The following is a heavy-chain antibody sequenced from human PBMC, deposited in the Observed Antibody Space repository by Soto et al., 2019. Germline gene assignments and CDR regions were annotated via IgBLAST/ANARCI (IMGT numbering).Heavy chain of an antibody. D-gene: IGHD3-9*01. CDR2: IWHDGTNE. CDR1: GFTFTVYG. CDR3: ARDRVGGLVTFDY. Sequence: QVQLVESGGSVVQPGTSLRLSCAASGFTFTVYGMHWVRQAPGKGLEWVALIWHDGTNEYYADSVKGRFTISRDNSKNTVFLQMGSLRAEDTAVYYCARDRVGGLVTFDYWGQGTLVTVSS. V-gene: IGHV3-33*01. J-gene: IGHJ4*02.